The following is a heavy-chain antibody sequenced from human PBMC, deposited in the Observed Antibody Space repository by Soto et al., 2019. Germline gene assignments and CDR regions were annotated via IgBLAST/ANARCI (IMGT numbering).Heavy chain of an antibody. V-gene: IGHV3-48*01. CDR3: AREVGVVAVLRVDV. D-gene: IGHD2-8*01. CDR1: GVTFSSHS. Sequence: EVQLVESGGGLVQPGGSLRLSCTASGVTFSSHSMVWVRQAPGKGLEWVSYISSGSSSIYYADSVKGRFTTSRDNDKNSTCLQINRLRVEGTGVYYCAREVGVVAVLRVDVLGQGTTVTVSS. CDR2: ISSGSSSI. J-gene: IGHJ6*02.